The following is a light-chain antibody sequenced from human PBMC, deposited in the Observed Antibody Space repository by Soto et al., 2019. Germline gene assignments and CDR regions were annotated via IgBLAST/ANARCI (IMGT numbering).Light chain of an antibody. CDR2: YAS. CDR1: QSVTSN. CDR3: PQLSCYPLT. V-gene: IGKV3D-20*02. Sequence: VTQSPATLSLSQGGRAAVTCRSSQSVTSNLAWYQQKPGQAPRLLIYYASSRAAGIPDRFSGGGSGTDVTLTIITLEPEDFTVDYCPQLSCYPLTFGGGT. J-gene: IGKJ4*01.